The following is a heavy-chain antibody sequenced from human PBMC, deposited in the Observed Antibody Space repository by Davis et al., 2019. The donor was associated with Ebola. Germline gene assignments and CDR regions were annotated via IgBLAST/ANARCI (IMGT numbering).Heavy chain of an antibody. CDR1: GGSISSGDYY. Sequence: LRLSCTVSGGSISSGDYYWSWIRQPPGKGLEWIGYIYYSGSTYYNPSLKSRVTISVDTSKNQFSLKLSSVTAADTAVYYCARGGDCSSTSCYTYNWFDPWGQGTLVTVSS. J-gene: IGHJ5*02. CDR2: IYYSGST. V-gene: IGHV4-30-4*01. D-gene: IGHD2-2*02. CDR3: ARGGDCSSTSCYTYNWFDP.